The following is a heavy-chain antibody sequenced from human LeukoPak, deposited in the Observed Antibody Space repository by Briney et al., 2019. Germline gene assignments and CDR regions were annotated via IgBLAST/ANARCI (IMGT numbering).Heavy chain of an antibody. CDR2: INHSGST. CDR3: ATHVDTLYGDPDKYSFYGLDV. V-gene: IGHV4-34*01. Sequence: PSETLSLTCAVYGGSFSGYYWSWIRQPPGKGLEWIGEINHSGSTNYNPSLKSRVTISVDTSKNQFSLKLSSVTAADTAVYYCATHVDTLYGDPDKYSFYGLDVWGQGTTVTVSS. CDR1: GGSFSGYY. D-gene: IGHD4-17*01. J-gene: IGHJ6*02.